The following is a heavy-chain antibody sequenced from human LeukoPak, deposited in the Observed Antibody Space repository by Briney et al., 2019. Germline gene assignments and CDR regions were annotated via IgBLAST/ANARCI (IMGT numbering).Heavy chain of an antibody. Sequence: GGSLRLSCTASGFSFSSYVMNWVRQAPGKGLEWVSAVSGSGGSTYYADSVKGRFTISRDNSKSTLFLQMNSLRAEDTAVYYCAKDSHSGTYFDSWGRGTLVTVSS. V-gene: IGHV3-23*01. CDR3: AKDSHSGTYFDS. D-gene: IGHD1-26*01. J-gene: IGHJ4*02. CDR1: GFSFSSYV. CDR2: VSGSGGST.